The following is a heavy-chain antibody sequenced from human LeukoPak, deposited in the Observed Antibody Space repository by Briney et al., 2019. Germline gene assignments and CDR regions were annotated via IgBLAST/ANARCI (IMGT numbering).Heavy chain of an antibody. CDR3: ARRGGSTATGYYFDY. Sequence: GGSLRLSCAASGFIFSNYGFHWVRQAPGKGLEWVALIWSDGSKKYYTDSVKGRFTISRDNAKNSLYLHMNSLRAEDTAVYYCARRGGSTATGYYFDYWGQGTLVTVSS. D-gene: IGHD3-10*01. CDR2: IWSDGSKK. V-gene: IGHV3-33*01. CDR1: GFIFSNYG. J-gene: IGHJ4*02.